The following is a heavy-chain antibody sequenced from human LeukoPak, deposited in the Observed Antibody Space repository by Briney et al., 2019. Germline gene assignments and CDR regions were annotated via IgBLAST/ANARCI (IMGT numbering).Heavy chain of an antibody. CDR2: IKQDGSEK. D-gene: IGHD3-9*01. CDR1: GFTFSSYW. CDR3: ARDFIGRYFDWLVTAFYYYYGMDV. J-gene: IGHJ6*02. Sequence: GGSLRLSCAASGFTFSSYWMSWVRQAPGKGLEWVANIKQDGSEKYYVDSVKGRFTISRDNAKNSLCLQMNSLRAEDTAVYYCARDFIGRYFDWLVTAFYYYYGMDVWGQGTTVTVSS. V-gene: IGHV3-7*01.